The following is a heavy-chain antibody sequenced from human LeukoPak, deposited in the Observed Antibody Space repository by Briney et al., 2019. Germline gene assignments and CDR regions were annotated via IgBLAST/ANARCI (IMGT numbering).Heavy chain of an antibody. Sequence: GGSLRLSCAASGFTFSSYSMNGLPQAPGKGLEWVTSISSSSSYIYYADSEKGRFTISRDNAKNSLYLQMNSLRAEDTAVYYCARDASADILTGYYLRKNPPPTYWGQGTLVTVSS. V-gene: IGHV3-21*01. CDR3: ARDASADILTGYYLRKNPPPTY. CDR1: GFTFSSYS. J-gene: IGHJ4*02. CDR2: ISSSSSYI. D-gene: IGHD3-9*01.